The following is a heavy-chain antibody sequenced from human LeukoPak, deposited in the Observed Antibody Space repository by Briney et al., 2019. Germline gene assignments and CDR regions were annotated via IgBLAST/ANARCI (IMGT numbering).Heavy chain of an antibody. CDR1: GFRFNNFA. CDR3: AKQMRVGATSSFDY. D-gene: IGHD1-26*01. V-gene: IGHV3-23*01. J-gene: IGHJ4*02. Sequence: PGGSLRLSCAASGFRFNNFAVTWVRLTPGKGLEWVSSISGSGGSTYYAESVKGRFNISRDNSKNTLYLQVNSLRADDTAVYYCAKQMRVGATSSFDYWGQGTLVTVSS. CDR2: ISGSGGST.